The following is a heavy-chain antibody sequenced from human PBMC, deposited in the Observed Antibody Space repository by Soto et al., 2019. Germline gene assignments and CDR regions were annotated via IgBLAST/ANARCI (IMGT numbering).Heavy chain of an antibody. V-gene: IGHV3-74*01. Sequence: EVQLVESGGGLVQPGGSLRLSCAASGFTFSSYWMHWVRQAPGKGLVWVSRINSDGSSTSYADSVKGRFTISRDNAKNPLYLQMNSLRAEDTAVYYCARQGRYGDYRVYYYYGMDVWGQGTTVTVSS. CDR2: INSDGSST. J-gene: IGHJ6*02. CDR3: ARQGRYGDYRVYYYYGMDV. CDR1: GFTFSSYW. D-gene: IGHD4-17*01.